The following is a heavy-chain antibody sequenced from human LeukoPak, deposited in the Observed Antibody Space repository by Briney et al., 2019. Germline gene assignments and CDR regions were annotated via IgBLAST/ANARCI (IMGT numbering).Heavy chain of an antibody. CDR3: ARDEPAPEVPPYFQH. CDR2: ISAYNGNT. D-gene: IGHD6-25*01. Sequence: GASVKVSCKASGYTFTSYGISWVRQAPGQGLEWMGWISAYNGNTNYAQKLQGRVTMTTDTSTSTAYMELRSLRSDDTAVYYCARDEPAPEVPPYFQHWGQGTLVTVSS. CDR1: GYTFTSYG. V-gene: IGHV1-18*01. J-gene: IGHJ1*01.